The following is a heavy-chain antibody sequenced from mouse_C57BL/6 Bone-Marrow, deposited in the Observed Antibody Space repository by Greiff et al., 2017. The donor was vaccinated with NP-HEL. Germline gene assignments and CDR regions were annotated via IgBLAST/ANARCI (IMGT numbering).Heavy chain of an antibody. J-gene: IGHJ4*01. CDR1: GFTFSSYT. Sequence: EVQLVESGGGLVKPGGSLKLSCAASGFTFSSYTLYWVRQTQEKRLEWVATISGGGGNTYYPDSVKGRFTISLDNAKNTLYLQMSSLRSEDTALYYWARPGTFYAMYYWGQGTSVTVSS. CDR2: ISGGGGNT. D-gene: IGHD5-1*01. CDR3: ARPGTFYAMYY. V-gene: IGHV5-9*01.